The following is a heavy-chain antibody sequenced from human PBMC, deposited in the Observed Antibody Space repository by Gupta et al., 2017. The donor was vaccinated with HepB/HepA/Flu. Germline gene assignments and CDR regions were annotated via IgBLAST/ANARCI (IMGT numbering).Heavy chain of an antibody. Sequence: QVQLVQSGAQATQPGASVMVSCKASAYTCTSHYIHWVASAPGQGLEWMGIINPSGSSTSYAQKFHGRGTMTRDTATSTVYMELSILRSEDTAVYYCAREPQPAGYSDGYYCDYWGQGTLVTVSS. CDR1: AYTCTSHY. D-gene: IGHD5-18*01. CDR3: AREPQPAGYSDGYYCDY. J-gene: IGHJ4*02. V-gene: IGHV1-46*01. CDR2: INPSGSST.